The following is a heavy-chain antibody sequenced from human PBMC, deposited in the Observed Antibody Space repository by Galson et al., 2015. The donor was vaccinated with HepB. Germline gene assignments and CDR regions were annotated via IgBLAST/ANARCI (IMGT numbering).Heavy chain of an antibody. CDR1: GFTFSSYG. CDR2: IWYDGSNK. V-gene: IGHV3-33*08. CDR3: ARDRRLWARARLDFDY. J-gene: IGHJ4*02. Sequence: SLRLSCAASGFTFSSYGMHWVRQAPGKGLEWVAVIWYDGSNKYYADSVKGRFTISRDNSKNTLYLQMNSLRAEDAAVYYCARDRRLWARARLDFDYWGQGTLVTVSS. D-gene: IGHD3-16*01.